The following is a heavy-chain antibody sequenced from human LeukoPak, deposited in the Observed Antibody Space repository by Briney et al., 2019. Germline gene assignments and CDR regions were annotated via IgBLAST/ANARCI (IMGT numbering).Heavy chain of an antibody. CDR1: GYTFTSYG. J-gene: IGHJ4*02. D-gene: IGHD3-3*01. Sequence: VKVSCKASGYTFTSYGITWVRQAPGQGLEWMGWISGYNGNTNYAQNFQGRVTMTTDTSTSTAYMELRSLRSDDTAVFYCARAAGPFITFLGGVINGFDYWGQGTLVTVPS. CDR3: ARAAGPFITFLGGVINGFDY. V-gene: IGHV1-18*01. CDR2: ISGYNGNT.